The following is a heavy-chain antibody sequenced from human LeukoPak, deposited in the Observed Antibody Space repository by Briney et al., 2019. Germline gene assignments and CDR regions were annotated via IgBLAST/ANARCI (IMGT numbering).Heavy chain of an antibody. D-gene: IGHD6-13*01. V-gene: IGHV3-23*01. CDR1: GFTFSSYA. J-gene: IGHJ6*03. Sequence: GGSLRLSCAASGFTFSSYAMSWVRQAPGKGLEWVSAISGSGGSTYYADSVKGRFTISRDNSKNTLYLQMNSLRAEDTAVYYCAKDVYSSSWYDYYYYMDVWGKGTTVTISS. CDR2: ISGSGGST. CDR3: AKDVYSSSWYDYYYYMDV.